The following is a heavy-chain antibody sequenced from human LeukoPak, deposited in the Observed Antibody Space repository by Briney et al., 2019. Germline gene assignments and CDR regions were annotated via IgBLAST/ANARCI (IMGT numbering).Heavy chain of an antibody. D-gene: IGHD1-26*01. J-gene: IGHJ4*02. Sequence: GASVKVSCKASEYTFTKYSIHWVRQAPGQGLEWMGMINPSDGATTYAQRFQGRVTMTRDMSTTTVYMDLRSLRSEDTAVYYCARGSFGSSSPFDYWGQGTLVTVSS. CDR3: ARGSFGSSSPFDY. CDR1: EYTFTKYS. V-gene: IGHV1-46*01. CDR2: INPSDGAT.